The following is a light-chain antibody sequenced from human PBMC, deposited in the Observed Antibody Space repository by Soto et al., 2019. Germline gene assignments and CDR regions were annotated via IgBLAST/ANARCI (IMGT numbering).Light chain of an antibody. CDR1: SSDVGGSNF. CDR3: QSYDTSLNYV. CDR2: DNN. V-gene: IGLV1-40*01. J-gene: IGLJ1*01. Sequence: QSALTQPASVSDSPGQSITISCTGTSSDVGGSNFVSWYQQLPGTAPKLLIYDNNNRPSGVPDRFSGSNSGTSASLAITGLQAEDEADYYCQSYDTSLNYVFGTGTKVTVL.